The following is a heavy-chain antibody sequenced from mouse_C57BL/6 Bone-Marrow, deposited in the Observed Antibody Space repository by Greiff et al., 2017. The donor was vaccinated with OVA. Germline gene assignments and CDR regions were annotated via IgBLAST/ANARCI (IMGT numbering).Heavy chain of an antibody. CDR2: INPSNGGT. J-gene: IGHJ4*01. V-gene: IGHV1-53*01. Sequence: QVQLQQPGTDLVKPGASVKLSCKASGYTFTSYWMHWVKQRPGQGLEWIGNINPSNGGTNYNEKFKSKATLTVDKSSSTAYMQLSSLTSEDSAVYYCAREILRSPDYDAMDYWGQGTSVTVSS. CDR3: AREILRSPDYDAMDY. CDR1: GYTFTSYW. D-gene: IGHD1-1*01.